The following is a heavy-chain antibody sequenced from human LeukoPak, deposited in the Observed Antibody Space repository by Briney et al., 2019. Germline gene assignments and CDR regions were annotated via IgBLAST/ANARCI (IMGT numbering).Heavy chain of an antibody. J-gene: IGHJ5*01. Sequence: KPSETLSLTCTVSGGSISSSGYYWGWIRQPPGKGLEWIGSIYYSGSTYYNPSLKSRVTISVDTSKNQFPLKLRSVTAADTAVYYCARDSSSWYAGEGFDPWGQGTLVTVSS. D-gene: IGHD6-13*01. CDR2: IYYSGST. CDR1: GGSISSSGYY. V-gene: IGHV4-39*06. CDR3: ARDSSSWYAGEGFDP.